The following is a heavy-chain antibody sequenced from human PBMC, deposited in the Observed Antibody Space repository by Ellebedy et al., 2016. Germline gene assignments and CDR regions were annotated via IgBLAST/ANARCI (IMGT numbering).Heavy chain of an antibody. D-gene: IGHD3-10*01. CDR1: GFSLTTSAVV. CDR2: TYGNDDK. CDR3: AHRGITMPRGFFDY. J-gene: IGHJ4*02. Sequence: SGPTLVKPTQTLTLTCTFSGFSLTTSAVVVGWIRQPPGKALEWLAFTYGNDDKRYSPSLKSRLTITKDTSKNQVVLTMTNMDPVDTATYYCAHRGITMPRGFFDYWGQGTLVTVSS. V-gene: IGHV2-5*01.